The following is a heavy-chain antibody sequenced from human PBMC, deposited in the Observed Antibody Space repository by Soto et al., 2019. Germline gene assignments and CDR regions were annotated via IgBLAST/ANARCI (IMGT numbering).Heavy chain of an antibody. CDR3: VRQGYTYGSIDY. CDR1: GYKFTDYW. V-gene: IGHV5-51*01. D-gene: IGHD5-18*01. J-gene: IGHJ4*02. CDR2: IYPGDSDT. Sequence: GESLKISCKASGYKFTDYWIGWVRQMPGRGLEWMGIIYPGDSDTRYSSSFQGQVIISADKSITAAYLQWRSLRASDTAIYFCVRQGYTYGSIDYRGQASLVTVSS.